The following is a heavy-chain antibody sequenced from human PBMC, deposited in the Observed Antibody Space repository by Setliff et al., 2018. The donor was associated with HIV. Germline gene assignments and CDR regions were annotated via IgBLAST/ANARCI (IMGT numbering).Heavy chain of an antibody. V-gene: IGHV3-30*02. CDR2: IGYDGRDK. J-gene: IGHJ4*02. Sequence: GGSLRLSCAASGFTFSHFAMHWVRQATGKGLEWVALIGYDGRDKYYTDSLKGRFTISRNNSNNTLYPQMNSLTTEDTAVYFCAKERRGWYPDSCGQGTLVTVSS. CDR3: AKERRGWYPDS. D-gene: IGHD6-19*01. CDR1: GFTFSHFA.